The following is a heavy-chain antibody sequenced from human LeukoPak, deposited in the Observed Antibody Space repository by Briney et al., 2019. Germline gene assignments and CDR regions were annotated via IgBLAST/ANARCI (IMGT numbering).Heavy chain of an antibody. CDR2: IIPIFGTA. D-gene: IGHD3-10*01. CDR3: AKASLHGITMARGVLDY. V-gene: IGHV1-69*13. Sequence: SVKVSCKASGGTFSSYAISWVRQAPGQGLEWMGGIIPIFGTANYAQKFQGRVTITADESTSTAYMELSSLRSEDTAVYYCAKASLHGITMARGVLDYWGQGTLVNVSS. CDR1: GGTFSSYA. J-gene: IGHJ4*02.